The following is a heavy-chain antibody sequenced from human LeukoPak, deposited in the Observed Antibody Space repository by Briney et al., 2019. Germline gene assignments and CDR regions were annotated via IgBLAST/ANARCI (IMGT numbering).Heavy chain of an antibody. V-gene: IGHV4-34*01. CDR1: GGSFSGYY. CDR2: INHSGST. Sequence: PSETLSLTCAVYGGSFSGYYWSWIRQPPGKGLEWIGEINHSGSTNYNPSLKSRVTISVDTSKNQFSLKLSSVTAADTAVYYCARGRLTYYYDSSGYGDYCGQGTLVTVSS. D-gene: IGHD3-22*01. J-gene: IGHJ4*02. CDR3: ARGRLTYYYDSSGYGDY.